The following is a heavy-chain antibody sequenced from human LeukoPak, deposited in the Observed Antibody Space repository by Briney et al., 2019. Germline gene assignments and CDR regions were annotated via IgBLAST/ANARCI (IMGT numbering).Heavy chain of an antibody. CDR1: GFTFDDYA. CDR2: ISWNSGSI. V-gene: IGHV3-9*01. CDR3: AKGRSWSGVSDAFDI. J-gene: IGHJ3*02. D-gene: IGHD6-13*01. Sequence: GGSLRLSCAASGFTFDDYAMHWVRQAPGKGLEWVSGISWNSGSIGYADSVKGRFTISRDNAKNSLYLQMNSLRPEDTALYYCAKGRSWSGVSDAFDIWGQGTMVTVSS.